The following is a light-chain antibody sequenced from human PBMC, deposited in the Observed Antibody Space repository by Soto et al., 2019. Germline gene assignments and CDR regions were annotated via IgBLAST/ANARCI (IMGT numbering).Light chain of an antibody. CDR3: CSYAGSYAV. CDR1: SSDVGGYNY. Sequence: QSVLTKPRSVSGSPGQSVTISCTGTSSDVGGYNYVSWYQQHPGKAPKLIIYDVSKRPSGVPDRFSGSKSGNTASLTISGLQAEDEADYCCCSYAGSYAVFGGGTQLTVL. J-gene: IGLJ7*01. CDR2: DVS. V-gene: IGLV2-11*01.